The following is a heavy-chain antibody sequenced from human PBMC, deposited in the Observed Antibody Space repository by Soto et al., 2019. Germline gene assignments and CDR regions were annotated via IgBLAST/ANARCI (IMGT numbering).Heavy chain of an antibody. J-gene: IGHJ6*02. CDR2: ISAYNGNT. CDR3: ASGGYRYSSSSNPDHYYGMDV. V-gene: IGHV1-18*01. CDR1: GYTFTSYG. Sequence: ASVKVSCKASGYTFTSYGISWVRQAPGQGLEWMGWISAYNGNTNYAQKLQGRVTMTTDTSTSTAYMELRSLRSDDTAVYYCASGGYRYSSSSNPDHYYGMDVWGQGTTVTVSS. D-gene: IGHD6-6*01.